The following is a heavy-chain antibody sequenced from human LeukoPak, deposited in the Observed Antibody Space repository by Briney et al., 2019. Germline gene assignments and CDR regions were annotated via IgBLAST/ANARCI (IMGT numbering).Heavy chain of an antibody. CDR3: ARGDTYGYLDY. Sequence: ASVKVSCTASGYLFTTYYMHWVRQAPGQGLEWMGIFNPSGGSTTHAQNFQGRVTMTRDTSTSTVYMELSSLRSEDTAVYYCARGDTYGYLDYWGQGSLVTVSS. D-gene: IGHD5-18*01. CDR2: FNPSGGST. J-gene: IGHJ4*02. V-gene: IGHV1-46*01. CDR1: GYLFTTYY.